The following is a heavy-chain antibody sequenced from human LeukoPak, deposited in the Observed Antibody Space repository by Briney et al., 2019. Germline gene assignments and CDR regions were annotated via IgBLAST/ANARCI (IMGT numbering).Heavy chain of an antibody. CDR1: GFTFSSHA. Sequence: PGGSLRLACAASGFTFSSHAMHWVRQAPGKGLEWVALISYDGSNKYYADSVKGRFTISRDNSKNTLYLQMNSLRAEDTAVYYCAKDARGGYRYGTSGFFDYWGQGTLVTVSS. D-gene: IGHD5-18*01. CDR2: ISYDGSNK. CDR3: AKDARGGYRYGTSGFFDY. V-gene: IGHV3-30*04. J-gene: IGHJ4*02.